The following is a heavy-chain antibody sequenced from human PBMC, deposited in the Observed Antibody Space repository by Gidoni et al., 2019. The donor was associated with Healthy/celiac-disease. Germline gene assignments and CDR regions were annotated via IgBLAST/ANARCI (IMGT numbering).Heavy chain of an antibody. J-gene: IGHJ6*02. CDR2: ISGSGGST. V-gene: IGHV3-23*01. Sequence: EVQLLESGGGLVQPGGSLRLSCAASGFTFSSSAMTWARQAPGKGLAWVSAISGSGGSTYYADAVKGRFTISRDNSKNTLYLQMNSLRAEDTAVYYCAKTPAATYYYYGMDVWGQGTTVTVSS. CDR3: AKTPAATYYYYGMDV. CDR1: GFTFSSSA. D-gene: IGHD2-2*01.